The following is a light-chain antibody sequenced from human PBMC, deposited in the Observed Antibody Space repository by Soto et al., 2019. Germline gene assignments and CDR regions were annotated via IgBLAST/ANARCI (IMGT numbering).Light chain of an antibody. CDR1: QSVTAF. CDR2: GAS. CDR3: LQYAGSPLT. J-gene: IGKJ4*01. Sequence: EVVLTQSPGTLSLSLGEKATLSCRASQSVTAFLAWYQQKPGQAPRLLIYGASGRATGIPDRFSGSGSETDFTLTIIKLEPADYAVYYCLQYAGSPLTFGGGPKVEFK. V-gene: IGKV3-20*01.